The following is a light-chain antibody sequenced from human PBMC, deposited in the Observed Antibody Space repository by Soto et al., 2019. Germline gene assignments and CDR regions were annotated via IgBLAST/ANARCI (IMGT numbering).Light chain of an antibody. Sequence: EIVMTQSPATLSVSPGERATLSCRASQSVSSSFLAWYQQKVGQAPRLLIYGASNRATGIPDRFSGSGSGTDFTLTISRLEPEDFAIYYCQQHNDWPPYTFGQGTKVDIK. CDR3: QQHNDWPPYT. CDR1: QSVSSSF. V-gene: IGKV3D-20*02. CDR2: GAS. J-gene: IGKJ2*01.